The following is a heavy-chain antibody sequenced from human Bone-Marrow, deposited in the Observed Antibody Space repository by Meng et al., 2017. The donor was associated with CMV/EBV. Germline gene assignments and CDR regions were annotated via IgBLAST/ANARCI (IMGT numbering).Heavy chain of an antibody. CDR1: GGSFSGYY. V-gene: IGHV4-34*01. CDR2: IYHSGST. D-gene: IGHD2-2*01. Sequence: SETLSLTCAVYGGSFSGYYWSWVRQPPGKGLEWIGEIYHSGSTNYNPSLKSRVTISVDKSKNQFSLKLSSVTAADTAVYYCAREGPRGYCSSTSCYGVDNFDDWGQGTLVTVSS. CDR3: AREGPRGYCSSTSCYGVDNFDD. J-gene: IGHJ4*02.